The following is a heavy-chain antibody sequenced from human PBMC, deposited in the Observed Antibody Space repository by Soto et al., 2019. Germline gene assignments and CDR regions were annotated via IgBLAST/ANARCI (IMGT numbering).Heavy chain of an antibody. D-gene: IGHD5-12*01. J-gene: IGHJ6*02. V-gene: IGHV1-46*01. CDR2: INPSGGST. Sequence: ASVKVSRKASGYTFTSYYMHWVRQAPGQGLEWMGIINPSGGSTSYAQKFQGRVTMTRDTSTSTVYMELSSLRSEDTAVYYCARDFLMATITDYYYGMDVWGQGTTVTVSS. CDR3: ARDFLMATITDYYYGMDV. CDR1: GYTFTSYY.